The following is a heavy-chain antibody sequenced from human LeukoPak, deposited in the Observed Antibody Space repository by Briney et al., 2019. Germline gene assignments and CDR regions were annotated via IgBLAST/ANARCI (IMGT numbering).Heavy chain of an antibody. CDR2: INAGNGNT. J-gene: IGHJ5*02. CDR1: EYTFTSYT. Sequence: GSVKVSCKAFEYTFTSYTMHWVRQSPGQRLEWMGWINAGNGNTKYSEKLQGRVIITRDTSASTAYMELSSLRSEDTAVYYCARDSGSDWWDHWGQGTLVTVSS. V-gene: IGHV1-3*01. D-gene: IGHD5-12*01. CDR3: ARDSGSDWWDH.